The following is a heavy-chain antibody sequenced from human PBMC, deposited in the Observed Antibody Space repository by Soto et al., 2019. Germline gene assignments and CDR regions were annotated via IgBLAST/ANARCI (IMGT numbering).Heavy chain of an antibody. Sequence: SVKVSCKASGGTFSSYAISWVRQAPGQGLEWMGGIIPIFGTANYAQKFQGRVTITADESTSTAYMELSSLRSEDTAVYYCARDLPDYYDSSGYSRPLNFDYWGQGTLVTVSS. CDR3: ARDLPDYYDSSGYSRPLNFDY. CDR2: IIPIFGTA. D-gene: IGHD3-22*01. V-gene: IGHV1-69*13. J-gene: IGHJ4*02. CDR1: GGTFSSYA.